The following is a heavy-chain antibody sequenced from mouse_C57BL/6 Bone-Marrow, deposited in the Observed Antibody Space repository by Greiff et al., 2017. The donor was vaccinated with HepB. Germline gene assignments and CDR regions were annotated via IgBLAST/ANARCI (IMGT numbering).Heavy chain of an antibody. CDR2: IRNKANGYTT. Sequence: EVKLVESGGGLVQPGGSLSLSCAASGFTFTDYYMSWVRQPPGKALEWLGFIRNKANGYTTEYSASVKGRFTISRDTSQSILDLQMNALRAEDSATYYCARYTTVVATGYCDVWGTGTTVTVSS. CDR3: ARYTTVVATGYCDV. D-gene: IGHD1-1*01. J-gene: IGHJ1*03. V-gene: IGHV7-3*01. CDR1: GFTFTDYY.